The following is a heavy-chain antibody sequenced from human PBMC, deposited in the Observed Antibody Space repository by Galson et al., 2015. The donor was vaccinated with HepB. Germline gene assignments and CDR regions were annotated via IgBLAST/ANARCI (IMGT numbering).Heavy chain of an antibody. V-gene: IGHV1-18*01. CDR1: GYTLTSHI. Sequence: VKVSCKASGYTLTSHILDWIRQAPGQGPEWVGKINTSNGQTDFAPNFQGRVTVTMETSTSTAYFELRSLTCDDTAVYYCARSDFDEAAFDSWGRGTLVTVSS. D-gene: IGHD3-3*01. CDR2: INTSNGQT. CDR3: ARSDFDEAAFDS. J-gene: IGHJ4*02.